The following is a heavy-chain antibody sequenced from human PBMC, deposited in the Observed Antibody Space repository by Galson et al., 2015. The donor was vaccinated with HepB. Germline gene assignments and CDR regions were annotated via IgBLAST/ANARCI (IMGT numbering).Heavy chain of an antibody. CDR1: GFTFSSYS. Sequence: SLRLSCAAPGFTFSSYSMIWVRQAPGKGLEWISYISSSGNTIYYADSVKGRFTISRDNAKKSPFQQMNSLRDEDTAVYYCARSLYSWEFPGALIDYWGQGTLVTVSS. J-gene: IGHJ4*02. CDR3: ARSLYSWEFPGALIDY. V-gene: IGHV3-48*02. CDR2: ISSSGNTI. D-gene: IGHD3-10*01.